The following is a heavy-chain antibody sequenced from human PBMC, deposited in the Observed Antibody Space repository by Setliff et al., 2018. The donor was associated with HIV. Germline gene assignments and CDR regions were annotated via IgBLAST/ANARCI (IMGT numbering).Heavy chain of an antibody. CDR2: VNHSGSA. V-gene: IGHV4-34*01. D-gene: IGHD3-9*01. CDR1: GGSFSGYY. Sequence: SETLSLTCAVYGGSFSGYYWSWIRQPPGKGLEWIGEVNHSGSANYTPSLKSRVTISVDTSKNQFSLRLSSVTAADTAVYYCAGRPSFDWLFTGDYWGQGTLVTVS. J-gene: IGHJ4*02. CDR3: AGRPSFDWLFTGDY.